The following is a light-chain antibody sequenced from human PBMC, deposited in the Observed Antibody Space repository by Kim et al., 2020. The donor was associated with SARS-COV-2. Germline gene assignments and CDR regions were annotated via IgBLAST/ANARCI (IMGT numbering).Light chain of an antibody. V-gene: IGKV3-20*01. CDR2: GAS. Sequence: PGGGAALSCGARQSSTNGYLAWYQQRSGQAPSLLIYGASNRATGIRDRFSGSGSGTDFTLTISILEPDDFAVYYCQQYGSSPYTFGQGTKLEI. CDR3: QQYGSSPYT. J-gene: IGKJ2*01. CDR1: QSSTNGY.